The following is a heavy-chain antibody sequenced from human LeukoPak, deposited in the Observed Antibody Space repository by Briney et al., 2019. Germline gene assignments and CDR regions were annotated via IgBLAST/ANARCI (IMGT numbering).Heavy chain of an antibody. V-gene: IGHV4-34*01. D-gene: IGHD6-13*01. CDR1: GGSFSGYY. Sequence: PSETLSLTCAVYGGSFSGYYWSWIRQPPGKGLEWIGEINHSGSTNYNPSLKSRVTISVDTSKNQFSLKLSSVIAADTAVYYCARDPYSSSWSAFDYWGQGTPVTVSS. J-gene: IGHJ4*02. CDR2: INHSGST. CDR3: ARDPYSSSWSAFDY.